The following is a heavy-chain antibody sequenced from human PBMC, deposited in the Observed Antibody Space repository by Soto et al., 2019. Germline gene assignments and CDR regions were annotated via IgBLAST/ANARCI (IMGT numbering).Heavy chain of an antibody. Sequence: GGSLRLSCAASGFTFSSYAMSWVRQAPGKGLEWVSAISGSGGSTYYADSVKGRFTISRDNSKNTLYLQMNSLRAEDTAVYYCARQGRVEMATIWDYYYYGMDVWGQGTTVTVSS. CDR1: GFTFSSYA. D-gene: IGHD5-12*01. V-gene: IGHV3-23*01. CDR2: ISGSGGST. J-gene: IGHJ6*02. CDR3: ARQGRVEMATIWDYYYYGMDV.